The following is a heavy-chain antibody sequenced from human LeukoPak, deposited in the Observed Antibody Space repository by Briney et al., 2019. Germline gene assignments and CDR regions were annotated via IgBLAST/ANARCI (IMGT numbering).Heavy chain of an antibody. Sequence: SVTVSFKASGGTFSIYAISWVRQAPGQGLEWMGGIIPIFGTANYAQKFQGRVTITADESTSTAYMELSSLRSEDTAVYYCADNTGNSGYAFDIWGQGTMVTVSS. V-gene: IGHV1-69*13. CDR2: IIPIFGTA. CDR1: GGTFSIYA. D-gene: IGHD6-25*01. CDR3: ADNTGNSGYAFDI. J-gene: IGHJ3*02.